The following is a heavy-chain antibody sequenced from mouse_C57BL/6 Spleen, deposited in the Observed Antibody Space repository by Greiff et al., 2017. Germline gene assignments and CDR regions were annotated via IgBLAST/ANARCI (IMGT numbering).Heavy chain of an antibody. V-gene: IGHV14-4*01. CDR1: GFHIKDDY. J-gene: IGHJ2*01. Sequence: EVQLQQSVAELVRPGASVKLSCTATGFHIKDDYMYCLKQKLEQGLLWIGWIDPENGDTEYASSLHGKATITADTSSNTAYLQLSSLTAMDTAVYYRTQLARLAWGPCTTLTVSS. D-gene: IGHD4-1*02. CDR3: TQLARLA. CDR2: IDPENGDT.